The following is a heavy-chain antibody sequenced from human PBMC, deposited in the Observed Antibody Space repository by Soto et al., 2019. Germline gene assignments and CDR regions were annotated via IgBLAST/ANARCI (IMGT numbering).Heavy chain of an antibody. D-gene: IGHD3-10*01. CDR2: ISGGGDAT. Sequence: EVQLLDSGGGLVQPGGSLRLSCAASGFTFSGYALTWVRQAPGKGLEWVSAISGGGDATFYADSVKGLFTISRDNSKNTLYLQMNTLRAEDTAVYYCARKVSGSTGRPDLWYFDLWGRGTLVTVSS. CDR3: ARKVSGSTGRPDLWYFDL. J-gene: IGHJ2*01. V-gene: IGHV3-23*01. CDR1: GFTFSGYA.